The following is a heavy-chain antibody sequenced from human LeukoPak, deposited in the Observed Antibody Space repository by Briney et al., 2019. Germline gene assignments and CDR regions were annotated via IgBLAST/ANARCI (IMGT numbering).Heavy chain of an antibody. Sequence: SETLSLTCTVSGGSISSYYWSWIRQPPGKGLEWIEYIYYSGSTNYNPSLKSRVTISVDTSKNQFSLKLSSVTAADTAVYYCASILTLGAAAADVWGKGTTVTVSS. CDR3: ASILTLGAAAADV. CDR1: GGSISSYY. V-gene: IGHV4-59*01. D-gene: IGHD6-13*01. CDR2: IYYSGST. J-gene: IGHJ6*04.